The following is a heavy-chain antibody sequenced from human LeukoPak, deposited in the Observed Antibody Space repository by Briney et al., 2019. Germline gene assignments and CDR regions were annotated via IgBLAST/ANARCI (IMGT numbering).Heavy chain of an antibody. V-gene: IGHV1-2*02. CDR1: GGTFSSYA. D-gene: IGHD6-6*01. J-gene: IGHJ4*02. CDR2: INPNSGGT. Sequence: ASVKVSCKASGGTFSSYAISWVRQAPGQGLEWMGWINPNSGGTNYAQKFQGRVTMTRDTSISTAYMELSRLRSDDTAVYYCARPALKYSSSSGGYYWGQGTLVTVSS. CDR3: ARPALKYSSSSGGYY.